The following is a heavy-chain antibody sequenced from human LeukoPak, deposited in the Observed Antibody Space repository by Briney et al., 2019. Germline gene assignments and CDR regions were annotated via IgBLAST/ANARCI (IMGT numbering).Heavy chain of an antibody. D-gene: IGHD3-9*01. CDR1: GRSISSGGYS. CDR3: ARGIAYTISPYFDI. V-gene: IGHV4-30-2*01. Sequence: KPTETLSLTCAVSGRSISSGGYSRSSIRQPPGKGLERIGYIYHRGSTYYHPYLKSRVTISVDRSKNQFSLKLRSVPAADKAVYYCARGIAYTISPYFDIWGQGTMVTVSS. J-gene: IGHJ3*02. CDR2: IYHRGST.